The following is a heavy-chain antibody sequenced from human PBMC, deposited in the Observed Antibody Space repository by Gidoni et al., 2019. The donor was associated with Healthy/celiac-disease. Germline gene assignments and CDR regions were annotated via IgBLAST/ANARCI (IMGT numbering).Heavy chain of an antibody. Sequence: QVQLQEWGAGLMKPSENLSLTCAVYGGSFSGYYCGWIRQPPGKGLEWIREINHSERTNYNTSLNSRVTISVDTSKSQFSRKLSSVTAADTAVYYCARVGRWVGVRGWGQGTLVTVSS. CDR1: GGSFSGYY. CDR2: INHSERT. CDR3: ARVGRWVGVRG. V-gene: IGHV4-34*01. D-gene: IGHD3-10*01. J-gene: IGHJ4*02.